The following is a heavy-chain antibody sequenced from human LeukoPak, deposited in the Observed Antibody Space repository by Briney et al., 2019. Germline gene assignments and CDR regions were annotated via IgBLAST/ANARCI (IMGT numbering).Heavy chain of an antibody. D-gene: IGHD5-12*01. CDR3: AKAGYSGNFDY. J-gene: IGHJ4*02. CDR2: MWYGGSNK. CDR1: GFTFNNYG. Sequence: PGGSLRLSCAASGFTFNNYGMHWVRQAPGKGLEWVAVMWYGGSNKYYADSVKGRFTISRDNSKNTLYLQMNSLRAEDTAVYYCAKAGYSGNFDYWGQGTLVTVSS. V-gene: IGHV3-33*06.